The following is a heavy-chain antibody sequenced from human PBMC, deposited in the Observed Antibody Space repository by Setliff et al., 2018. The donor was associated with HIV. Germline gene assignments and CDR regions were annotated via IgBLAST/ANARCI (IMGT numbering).Heavy chain of an antibody. J-gene: IGHJ6*03. Sequence: SETLSLTCTVSGGSISSFSYYWAWIRQSPGKGLEWIGNVYHSGGTDYNPSLRSRVSISVDTSTNQFSLSLASVTAADTAVYYCARDKGYYYMDVWGKGITVTVSS. CDR3: ARDKGYYYMDV. CDR1: GGSISSFSYY. CDR2: VYHSGGT. V-gene: IGHV4-39*02.